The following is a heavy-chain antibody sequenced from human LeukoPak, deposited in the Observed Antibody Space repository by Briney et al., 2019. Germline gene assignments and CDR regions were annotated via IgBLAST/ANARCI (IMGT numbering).Heavy chain of an antibody. V-gene: IGHV3-21*01. CDR2: ISTSSSYI. Sequence: GGSLRLSCAASGFPFSTYTMNWVRQAPGKGLEWVSSISTSSSYIFYVDSVKGRFTISRDNARNSLYLQMNSLRAEDTAVYYCARATTGTTLHFYYYGVDVWGQGTTVTVSS. CDR1: GFPFSTYT. CDR3: ARATTGTTLHFYYYGVDV. D-gene: IGHD1-1*01. J-gene: IGHJ6*02.